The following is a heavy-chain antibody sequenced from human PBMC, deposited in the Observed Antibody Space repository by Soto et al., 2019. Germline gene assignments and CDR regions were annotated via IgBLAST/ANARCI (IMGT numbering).Heavy chain of an antibody. CDR3: ARGVYGSGNYYTGPSAFDI. J-gene: IGHJ3*02. V-gene: IGHV1-69*06. D-gene: IGHD3-10*01. Sequence: QVQLEQSGAEVKKPGSSVKVSCKASGGTFSDHGVAWLRQAPGQGLEWMGGTIPVFNTAKYAQKFQGRVTVTADKFTNIAYMELRSLRSEDTAFYFCARGVYGSGNYYTGPSAFDIWGQGTMVIVSS. CDR2: TIPVFNTA. CDR1: GGTFSDHG.